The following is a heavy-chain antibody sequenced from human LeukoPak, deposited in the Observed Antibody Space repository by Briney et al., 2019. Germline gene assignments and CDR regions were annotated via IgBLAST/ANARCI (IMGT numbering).Heavy chain of an antibody. CDR3: AREYCSSTSCYPMDY. CDR1: GFTFRSYT. Sequence: GGSLRLSCAASGFTFRSYTMNWVRQAPGKGLEWVSSISSSSSSIYYADSVKGRFTISRDNAKNSLYLQMNSLRAEDTAVYYCAREYCSSTSCYPMDYWGQGTLVTVSS. J-gene: IGHJ4*02. D-gene: IGHD2-2*01. CDR2: ISSSSSSI. V-gene: IGHV3-21*01.